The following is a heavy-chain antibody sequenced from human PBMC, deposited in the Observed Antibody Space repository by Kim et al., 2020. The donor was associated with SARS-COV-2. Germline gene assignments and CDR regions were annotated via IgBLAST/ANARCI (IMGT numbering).Heavy chain of an antibody. J-gene: IGHJ5*02. D-gene: IGHD3-10*01. V-gene: IGHV4-39*07. Sequence: SETLSLTCTVSGGSISSSSYYWGWIRQPPGKGLEWIGSIYYSGSTYYNPSLKSRVPISVDTSKNQFSLKLSSVTAADTAVYYCARDRITMVRGAPYGWFDPWGPGTLVTVSS. CDR3: ARDRITMVRGAPYGWFDP. CDR1: GGSISSSSYY. CDR2: IYYSGST.